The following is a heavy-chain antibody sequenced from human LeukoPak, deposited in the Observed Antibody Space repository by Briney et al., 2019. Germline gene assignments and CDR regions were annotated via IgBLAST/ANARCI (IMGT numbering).Heavy chain of an antibody. D-gene: IGHD3-16*01. Sequence: GGSLRHSCAVSGFSFTNVWRNWVRQATGKGLEWVGRIKNKDEGEKTDYAAPVKGRFTISRDDSKATLFLQMNSLKMEDTAIYYCTTGIDYGGGYWGQGTLVSVSS. CDR2: IKNKDEGEKT. CDR3: TTGIDYGGGY. CDR1: GFSFTNVW. J-gene: IGHJ4*02. V-gene: IGHV3-15*07.